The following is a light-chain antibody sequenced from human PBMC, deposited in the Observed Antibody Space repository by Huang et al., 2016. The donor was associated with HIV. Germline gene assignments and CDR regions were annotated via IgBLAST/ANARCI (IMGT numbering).Light chain of an antibody. Sequence: DIQMTQSPSSLSASVGDRVTIPCRASQSINSYLNWYQQKPGKAPKLLNYSASALQSGVPSRFSGSGSGTDFTLTISSLQPEDFATYYCQQSYNTPRTFGPGIKVEIK. CDR3: QQSYNTPRT. V-gene: IGKV1-39*01. CDR1: QSINSY. J-gene: IGKJ1*01. CDR2: SAS.